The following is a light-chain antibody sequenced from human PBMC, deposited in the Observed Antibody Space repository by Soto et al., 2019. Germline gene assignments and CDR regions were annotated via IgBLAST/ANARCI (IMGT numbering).Light chain of an antibody. CDR3: HQYDSWT. Sequence: DIVVTQSSGTLSFYPGARDTLSCRASQSFNSTYLARYQQKPGQAPRLLISGPSSRATGIPDRFSGSGSGTDFTLTISRLEPEDFAVYYCHQYDSWTFGQGTKVDI. V-gene: IGKV3-20*01. CDR2: GPS. J-gene: IGKJ1*01. CDR1: QSFNSTY.